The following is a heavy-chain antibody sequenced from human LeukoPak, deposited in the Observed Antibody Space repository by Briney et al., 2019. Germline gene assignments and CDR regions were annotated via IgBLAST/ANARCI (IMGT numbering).Heavy chain of an antibody. V-gene: IGHV4-4*07. CDR2: LYPGVST. D-gene: IGHD3-22*01. J-gene: IGHJ6*03. CDR3: ARLKFYDSTGYSPGHYMDV. Sequence: SETLSLTCTVSGGPIYSYYWSWIRQTAGKALEWIGRLYPGVSTNYIPSLKSRVTMSVDTSKNQSALKLSAVTAADTAVYYCARLKFYDSTGYSPGHYMDVWGKGTTVTVS. CDR1: GGPIYSYY.